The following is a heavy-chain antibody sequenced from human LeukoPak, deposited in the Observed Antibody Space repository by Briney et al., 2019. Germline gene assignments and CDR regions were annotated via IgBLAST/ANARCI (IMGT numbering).Heavy chain of an antibody. Sequence: SETLSLTCTVSGGSISSGSYYWSWIRQPAGKGLEWIGRIYTSGSTNYNPSLKSRVTISVDTSKNQFSLKLSSVTAADTAVYYCARDFPLWFGERYYYYMDVWGKGTTVTISS. CDR2: IYTSGST. J-gene: IGHJ6*03. V-gene: IGHV4-61*02. CDR3: ARDFPLWFGERYYYYMDV. CDR1: GGSISSGSYY. D-gene: IGHD3-10*01.